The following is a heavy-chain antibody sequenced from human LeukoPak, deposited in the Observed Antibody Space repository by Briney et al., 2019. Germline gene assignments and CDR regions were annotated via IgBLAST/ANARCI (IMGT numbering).Heavy chain of an antibody. CDR2: ISSNGGST. D-gene: IGHD6-19*01. V-gene: IGHV3-64D*06. Sequence: GGSLRLSCSASGLTFSSYAMHWVRQAPGKGLEYVSAISSNGGSTYYADSVKGRFTISRDNSKNTLYLQMSSLRAEDTAVYYCVKTGAVAGHNWFDPWGQGTLVAVSS. CDR1: GLTFSSYA. J-gene: IGHJ5*02. CDR3: VKTGAVAGHNWFDP.